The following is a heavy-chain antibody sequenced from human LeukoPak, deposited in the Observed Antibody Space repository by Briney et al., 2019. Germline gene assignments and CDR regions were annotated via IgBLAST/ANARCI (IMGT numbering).Heavy chain of an antibody. Sequence: GGSLRLSCAASGFTFSIYAMSWVRQAPGKGLEWVSAISGSGGSTYYADSVKGRFTISRDNSKNTLYLQMNSLRAEDTAVYYCAKGSRYCSSTSCYQRFDYWGQGTLVTVSS. CDR2: ISGSGGST. CDR3: AKGSRYCSSTSCYQRFDY. V-gene: IGHV3-23*01. J-gene: IGHJ4*02. CDR1: GFTFSIYA. D-gene: IGHD2-2*01.